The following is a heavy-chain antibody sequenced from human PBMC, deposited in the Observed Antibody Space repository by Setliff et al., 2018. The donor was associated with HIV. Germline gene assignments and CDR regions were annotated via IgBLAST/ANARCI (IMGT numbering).Heavy chain of an antibody. D-gene: IGHD3-22*01. J-gene: IGHJ4*02. CDR1: GHSIRSGYY. V-gene: IGHV4-38-2*01. CDR3: ARLTTTYYYDSSAYYHPV. CDR2: IYHSGST. Sequence: PSETLSLTCSGSGHSIRSGYYWGWIRQPPGKGLEWIGTIYHSGSTSYNPSLKSRVTISVDTSKNQFSLKLSSVTAADTAVFYCARLTTTYYYDSSAYYHPVWGQGTLVTSPQ.